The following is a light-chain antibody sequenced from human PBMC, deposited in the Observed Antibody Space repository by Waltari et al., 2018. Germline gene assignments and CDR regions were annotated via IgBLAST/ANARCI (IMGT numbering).Light chain of an antibody. V-gene: IGKV1-17*01. CDR1: QGISTY. J-gene: IGKJ3*01. CDR3: LQYYSHPFT. CDR2: AAS. Sequence: DIQMTQPPSSLSASAGDTVTFTCRASQGISTYLNWYQQKPGKPPKRLIYAASSLESGVPSRFSGSGSGTEFTLTISSLQPEDFATYYCLQYYSHPFTFGPGTRLDIK.